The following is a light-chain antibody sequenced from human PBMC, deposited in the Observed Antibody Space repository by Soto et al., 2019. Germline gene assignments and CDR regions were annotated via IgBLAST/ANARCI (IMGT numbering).Light chain of an antibody. CDR3: SSYTSSSTSWV. CDR2: DVS. Sequence: QSALTQPASVSGSPGQSITISRTGTSSDVGGYNYVSWYQQHPGKAPKLMIYDVSNRSSGVSNRFSGSKSGNTASLTISGLQAEDEADYYCSSYTSSSTSWVFGGGTKVTVL. V-gene: IGLV2-14*01. CDR1: SSDVGGYNY. J-gene: IGLJ3*02.